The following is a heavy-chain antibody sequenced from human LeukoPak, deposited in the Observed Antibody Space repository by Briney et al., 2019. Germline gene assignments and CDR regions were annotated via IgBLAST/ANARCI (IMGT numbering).Heavy chain of an antibody. Sequence: GGSLRLSCAASGFTFSSYAMSWVRQAPGKGLEWVSAISGSGGSTYYADSVKGRFTISRDNSKNTLYLQMNSLRAEDTAVYYCAKGVALDYGDSGGFDYWGQGTLVTVSS. J-gene: IGHJ4*02. CDR3: AKGVALDYGDSGGFDY. CDR2: ISGSGGST. CDR1: GFTFSSYA. V-gene: IGHV3-23*01. D-gene: IGHD4-17*01.